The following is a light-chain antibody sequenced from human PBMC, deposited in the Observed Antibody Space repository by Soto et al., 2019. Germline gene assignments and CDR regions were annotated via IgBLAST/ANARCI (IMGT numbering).Light chain of an antibody. Sequence: QDPGRLFVSPQERATLSCWTGQSVSSSQLAWFRQKPGQAPRLLIWGVSNRATGIPDRFSGSGSGTDFTLTISRLEPEDFVVFYCYQYGSTPATFGQGTKVDIK. CDR3: YQYGSTPAT. CDR1: QSVSSSQ. CDR2: GVS. V-gene: IGKV3-20*01. J-gene: IGKJ1*01.